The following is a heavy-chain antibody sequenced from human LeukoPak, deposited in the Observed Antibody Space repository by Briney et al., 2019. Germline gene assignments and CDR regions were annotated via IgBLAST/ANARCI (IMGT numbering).Heavy chain of an antibody. CDR2: IIPIFGTA. CDR3: ARDSPPYSSRAYYFDY. V-gene: IGHV1-69*05. D-gene: IGHD6-13*01. CDR1: GYTFTDYY. J-gene: IGHJ4*02. Sequence: SVKVSCKVSGYTFTDYYMHWVQQAPGQGLEWMGGIIPIFGTANYAQKFQGRVTITTDESTSTAYMELSSLRSEDTAVYYCARDSPPYSSRAYYFDYWGQGTLVTVSS.